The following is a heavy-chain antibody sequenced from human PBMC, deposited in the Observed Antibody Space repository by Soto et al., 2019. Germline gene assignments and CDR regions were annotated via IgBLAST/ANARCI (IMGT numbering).Heavy chain of an antibody. V-gene: IGHV1-69*06. J-gene: IGHJ4*02. CDR1: GGTFSSYA. D-gene: IGHD6-13*01. Sequence: SVKVSCKASGGTFSSYAISWVRQAPGQGLEWMGGIIPIFGTANYAQKFQGRVTITADKSTSTAYMELSSLRSEDTAVYYCARDGYSSSWYRDWGQGTLVTVSS. CDR3: ARDGYSSSWYRD. CDR2: IIPIFGTA.